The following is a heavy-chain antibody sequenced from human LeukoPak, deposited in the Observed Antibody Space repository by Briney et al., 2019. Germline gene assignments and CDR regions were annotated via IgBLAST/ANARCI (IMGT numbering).Heavy chain of an antibody. CDR3: ARKRGSSRKAYYFDY. CDR2: IYHSGST. V-gene: IGHV4-38-2*01. D-gene: IGHD1-26*01. Sequence: PSETLSLTCAVSGYSISSGYYWGWIRQPPGKGLEWIGSIYHSGSTYYNPSLKSRVTISVDTSKNQFSLKLSSVTAADTAAYYCARKRGSSRKAYYFDYWGQGTLVTVSS. J-gene: IGHJ4*02. CDR1: GYSISSGYY.